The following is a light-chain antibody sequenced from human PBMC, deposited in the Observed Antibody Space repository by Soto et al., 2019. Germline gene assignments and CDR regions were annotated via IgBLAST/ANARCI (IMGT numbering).Light chain of an antibody. CDR2: GAS. V-gene: IGKV3-20*01. Sequence: EIVLTQSPCTLSLSPGERATLSCRASQSVSSSYLAWYQQKPGQAPRLLIYGASSRATGIPDRFSGSGSGTDFTLTISRLEREDFAVYYCQQYGSSPYTFGQGTKLEIK. J-gene: IGKJ2*01. CDR3: QQYGSSPYT. CDR1: QSVSSSY.